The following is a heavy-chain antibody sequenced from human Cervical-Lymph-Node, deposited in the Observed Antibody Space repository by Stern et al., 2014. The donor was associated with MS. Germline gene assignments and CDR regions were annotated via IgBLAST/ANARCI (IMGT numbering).Heavy chain of an antibody. Sequence: QVQLQQSGPGLLRPSETLSLTCTVSGASITSYYWSWIRQPPGKGLEWIGYIYYRGNTNCNASLKGRVAISIGTSKTQFSLRLSSVTAADTAVYYCARATDLWGQGTLVTVSS. CDR1: GASITSYY. V-gene: IGHV4-59*01. CDR2: IYYRGNT. CDR3: ARATDL. J-gene: IGHJ5*02.